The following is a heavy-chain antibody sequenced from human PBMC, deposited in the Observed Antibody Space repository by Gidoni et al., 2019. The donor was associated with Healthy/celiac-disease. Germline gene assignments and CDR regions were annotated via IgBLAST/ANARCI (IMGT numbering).Heavy chain of an antibody. D-gene: IGHD5-18*01. CDR1: GFTLSSDW. Sequence: EVQLVESGGGLVQPGGSLRLSCAASGFTLSSDWMSWVRQAPGKGLEGVANIKQDGSEKYYVDSVKGRFTISRDNAKNSLYLQMNSLRAEDTAVYYCARERGAGYSYGSRYFDYWGQGTLVTVSS. V-gene: IGHV3-7*01. J-gene: IGHJ4*02. CDR2: IKQDGSEK. CDR3: ARERGAGYSYGSRYFDY.